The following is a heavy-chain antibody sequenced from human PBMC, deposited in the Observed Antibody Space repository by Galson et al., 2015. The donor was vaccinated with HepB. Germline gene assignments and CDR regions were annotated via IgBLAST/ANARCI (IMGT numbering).Heavy chain of an antibody. Sequence: TLSLTCAVYGGSFSGYYWSWIRQPPGKGLEWIGEINHSGSTNYNPSLKSRVTISVDTSKNQFSLKLSSVTAADTAVYSCARHPTNSSFDYWGRGTLVTVSS. CDR1: GGSFSGYY. V-gene: IGHV4-34*01. J-gene: IGHJ4*02. CDR3: ARHPTNSSFDY. CDR2: INHSGST. D-gene: IGHD6-13*01.